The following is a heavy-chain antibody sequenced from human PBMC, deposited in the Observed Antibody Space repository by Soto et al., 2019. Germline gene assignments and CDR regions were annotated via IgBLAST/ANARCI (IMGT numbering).Heavy chain of an antibody. CDR2: IYYSGST. CDR3: ARGVTYYDFWSGYYPVGMDV. D-gene: IGHD3-3*01. V-gene: IGHV4-30-4*02. CDR1: GGSISSGDYY. J-gene: IGHJ6*02. Sequence: SETLSLTCTVSGGSISSGDYYWSWIRQPPGKGLEWIGYIYYSGSTYYNPSLKSRVTISVDTSKNQFSLKLSSVTAADTAVYYCARGVTYYDFWSGYYPVGMDVWGQGTTVTVSS.